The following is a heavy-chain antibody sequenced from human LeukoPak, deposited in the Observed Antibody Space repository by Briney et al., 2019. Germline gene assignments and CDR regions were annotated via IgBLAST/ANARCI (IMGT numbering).Heavy chain of an antibody. J-gene: IGHJ4*02. CDR1: GFTFSRYS. D-gene: IGHD3-9*01. V-gene: IGHV3-21*01. CDR3: ARELTSLTGNFDS. Sequence: PGGSLRLSCAASGFTFSRYSMNWVRQAPGRGPEWVSSISSSSNYIYYADSLKGRFTISRDNAKNSLYLQMSSLRAEDTAVYYCARELTSLTGNFDSWGQGTLVTVSS. CDR2: ISSSSNYI.